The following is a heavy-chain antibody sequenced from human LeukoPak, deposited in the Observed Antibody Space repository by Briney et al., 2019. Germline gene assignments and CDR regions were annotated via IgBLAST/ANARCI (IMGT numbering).Heavy chain of an antibody. D-gene: IGHD3-9*01. V-gene: IGHV4-4*07. Sequence: SETLSLTCTVSGGSISSYYWSWIRQPAGKGLEWIGRIYTSGSTNYNPSLKSRVTISVDTSKNQFSLKLSSVTAADTAVYYCARGRVYYDILTGYPKGNFDYWGQGTLVTVSS. J-gene: IGHJ4*02. CDR1: GGSISSYY. CDR2: IYTSGST. CDR3: ARGRVYYDILTGYPKGNFDY.